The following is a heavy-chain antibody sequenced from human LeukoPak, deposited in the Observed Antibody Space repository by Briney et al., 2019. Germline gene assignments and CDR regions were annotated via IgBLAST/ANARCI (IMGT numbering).Heavy chain of an antibody. Sequence: PSETLSLTCTVSGGSISSSSYYWGWIRQPPGKGLEWIGSIYYSGSTYYNQSPKSRVTISVDTSKNQFSLKLSSVTAADTAVYYCARDEHGTHDYWGQGTLVTVSS. CDR2: IYYSGST. CDR3: ARDEHGTHDY. V-gene: IGHV4-39*02. CDR1: GGSISSSSYY. J-gene: IGHJ4*02. D-gene: IGHD1-1*01.